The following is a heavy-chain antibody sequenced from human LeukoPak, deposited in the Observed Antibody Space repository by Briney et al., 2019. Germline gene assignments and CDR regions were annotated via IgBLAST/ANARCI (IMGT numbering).Heavy chain of an antibody. CDR1: GYTFTSYG. Sequence: ASVKVSCKASGYTFTSYGISWVRQAPGQGLEWMGWISTYNGNTNYAQKLQGRVTMTTDTSTSTAYMELRSLRSDDTAVYYCARDRSIAARPMGFDYWGQGTLVTVSS. CDR3: ARDRSIAARPMGFDY. D-gene: IGHD6-6*01. CDR2: ISTYNGNT. V-gene: IGHV1-18*01. J-gene: IGHJ4*02.